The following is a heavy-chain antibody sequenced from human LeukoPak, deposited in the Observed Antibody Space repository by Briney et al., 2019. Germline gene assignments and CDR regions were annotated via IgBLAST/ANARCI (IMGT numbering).Heavy chain of an antibody. J-gene: IGHJ4*02. CDR1: GFTFSSYA. V-gene: IGHV3-30-3*01. CDR2: ISYDGSNK. Sequence: PGGSLRLSRAASGFTFSSYAMHWVRQAPGKGLEWVAVISYDGSNKYYADSVKGRFTISRDNSKNTLYLQMNSLRAEDTAVYYCAREEVPSGYQYGSGGDFDYWGQGTLVTVSS. D-gene: IGHD3-10*01. CDR3: AREEVPSGYQYGSGGDFDY.